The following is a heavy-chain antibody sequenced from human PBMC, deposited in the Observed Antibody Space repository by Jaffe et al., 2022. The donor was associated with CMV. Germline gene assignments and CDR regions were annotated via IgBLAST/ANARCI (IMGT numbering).Heavy chain of an antibody. D-gene: IGHD6-13*01. V-gene: IGHV3-23*04. CDR1: GLTFSNYA. Sequence: EVQLVESGGGLVPTGGSLRLSCAASGLTFSNYAMSWVRQAPGKGLEWVSIITGSGADTYYADSVKGRFTISRDNSKNTLFLQMNTLRVDDTAIYFCAKGWHAFDIWGQGTMVIVSS. CDR2: ITGSGADT. CDR3: AKGWHAFDI. J-gene: IGHJ3*02.